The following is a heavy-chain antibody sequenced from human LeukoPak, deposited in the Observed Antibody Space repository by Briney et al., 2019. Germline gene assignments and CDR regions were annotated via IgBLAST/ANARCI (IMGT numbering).Heavy chain of an antibody. Sequence: GRSLRLSCAASGFTFSSYGIHWVRQAPGKGLEWVAVIWYDGSNKYYADSVKGRFTISRDNSKNTLYLQMNSLRVDDTAVYYCAKGHSDYGTGFDCWGRGIQVTVSS. CDR2: IWYDGSNK. V-gene: IGHV3-33*06. J-gene: IGHJ4*02. CDR3: AKGHSDYGTGFDC. CDR1: GFTFSSYG. D-gene: IGHD4-17*01.